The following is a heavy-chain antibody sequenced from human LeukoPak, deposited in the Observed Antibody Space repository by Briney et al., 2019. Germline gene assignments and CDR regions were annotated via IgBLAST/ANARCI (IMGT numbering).Heavy chain of an antibody. CDR3: TRDTLDDFWSGYSFDY. CDR1: GFTFGDYA. Sequence: PGRPLRLSCTASGFTFGDYAMSWFRQAPGKGLEWVGFIRSKAYGGTTEYAASVKGRFTISRDDSKSIAYLQMNSLKTEDTAVYYCTRDTLDDFWSGYSFDYWGQGTLVTVSS. D-gene: IGHD3-3*01. CDR2: IRSKAYGGTT. V-gene: IGHV3-49*03. J-gene: IGHJ4*02.